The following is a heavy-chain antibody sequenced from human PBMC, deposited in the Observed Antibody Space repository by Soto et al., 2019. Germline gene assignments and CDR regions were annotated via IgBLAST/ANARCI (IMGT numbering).Heavy chain of an antibody. CDR1: GYNFTSYG. J-gene: IGHJ6*02. V-gene: IGHV1-18*03. Sequence: APVKVSCKATGYNFTSYGISWVRQAPGQRIEWMGWLSAYNGNTNYAQKLQGRVTMTTDTSTSTAYMELRSLRSDDLAVYYCARVDIVVVIAAPSSYGMDVWGQGTSVTVCS. CDR3: ARVDIVVVIAAPSSYGMDV. D-gene: IGHD2-15*01. CDR2: LSAYNGNT.